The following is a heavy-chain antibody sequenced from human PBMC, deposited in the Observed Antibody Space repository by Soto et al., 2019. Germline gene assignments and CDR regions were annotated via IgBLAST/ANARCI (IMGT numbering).Heavy chain of an antibody. CDR1: GYTFTSYG. J-gene: IGHJ2*01. D-gene: IGHD3-3*01. CDR2: ISAYNGNT. CDR3: ARSTYDFWSGFPSGWYFDL. Sequence: XSVKGSCKASGYTFTSYGISWGRQAPGQGLEWMGWISAYNGNTNYAQKLQGRVTMTTDTSTSTAYMELRSLRSDDTAVYYCARSTYDFWSGFPSGWYFDLWGRGTLVTVSS. V-gene: IGHV1-18*01.